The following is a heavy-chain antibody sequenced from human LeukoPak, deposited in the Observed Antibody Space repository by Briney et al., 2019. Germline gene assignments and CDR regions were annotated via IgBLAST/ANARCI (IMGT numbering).Heavy chain of an antibody. CDR3: AKTPLPPRYCSGGSCYSGAFDI. CDR1: GFTFSGYA. D-gene: IGHD2-15*01. J-gene: IGHJ3*02. Sequence: GGSLRLSCAASGFTFSGYAMSWVRQAPGKGLEWVSAISGSGGSTYYADSVKGRFTISRDNSKNTLYLQMNSLRAEDTAVYYCAKTPLPPRYCSGGSCYSGAFDIWGQGTMVTVSS. CDR2: ISGSGGST. V-gene: IGHV3-23*01.